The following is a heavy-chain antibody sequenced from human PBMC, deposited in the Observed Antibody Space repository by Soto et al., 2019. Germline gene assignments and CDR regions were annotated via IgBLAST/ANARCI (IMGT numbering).Heavy chain of an antibody. CDR2: ISPSGSP. CDR1: RGSVSSGGYS. J-gene: IGHJ5*02. CDR3: TRGVLA. Sequence: QVQLQESGSRLVRPSQTLSLTCSVSRGSVSSGGYSWSWIRQAPGKGLEWIGCISPSGSPAYNPSLKSRVSIAVDTSNNQISLELSSVTAADTAVYYCTRGVLAWGPGTLVTVSS. V-gene: IGHV4-30-2*01. D-gene: IGHD2-8*01.